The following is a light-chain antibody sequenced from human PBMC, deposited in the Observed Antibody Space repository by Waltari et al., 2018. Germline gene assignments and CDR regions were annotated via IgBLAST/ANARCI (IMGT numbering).Light chain of an antibody. J-gene: IGLJ2*01. V-gene: IGLV2-14*03. CDR3: SSYTSSSPLVV. Sequence: QSVLTQPASVSGSPGQSITISCTGTSGDIGRYNYVSWYQQHPGKVPKLMIHDVSERPSGVSARFSVSKSGNTASLTISGLQAEDEADYYCSSYTSSSPLVVFGGGTKLTVL. CDR1: SGDIGRYNY. CDR2: DVS.